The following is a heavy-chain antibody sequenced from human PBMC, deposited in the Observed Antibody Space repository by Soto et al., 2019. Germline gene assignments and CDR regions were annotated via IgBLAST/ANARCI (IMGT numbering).Heavy chain of an antibody. D-gene: IGHD1-26*01. CDR3: ARDPLVGAAHVSFDY. CDR2: IWYDGSNK. V-gene: IGHV3-33*01. J-gene: IGHJ4*01. CDR1: GFTFSSYG. Sequence: QVQLVESGGGVVQPGRSLRLSCAASGFTFSSYGMHWVRQAPGKGLERVAVIWYDGSNKYYAASVKGRFTISRDNSKNVLYLQMNSLRAEDTAVYYCARDPLVGAAHVSFDYWGHGTLVTVSA.